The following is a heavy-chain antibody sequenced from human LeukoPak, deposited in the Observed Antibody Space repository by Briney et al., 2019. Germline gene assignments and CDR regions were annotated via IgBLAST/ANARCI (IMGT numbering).Heavy chain of an antibody. CDR3: ARSYCSGGSCYEDY. V-gene: IGHV1-2*02. D-gene: IGHD2-15*01. CDR1: GYTFTGYY. J-gene: IGHJ4*02. Sequence: ASVKVSCKASGYTFTGYYMHWGRQAPGPGLEWMGWINPNSGGTNYAQKFQGRVTMTRGTSISTAYMELSRLRSDDTAVYYCARSYCSGGSCYEDYWGQGTLVTVSS. CDR2: INPNSGGT.